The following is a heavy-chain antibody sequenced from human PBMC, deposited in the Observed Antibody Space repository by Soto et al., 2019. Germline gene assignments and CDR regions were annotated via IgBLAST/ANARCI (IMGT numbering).Heavy chain of an antibody. J-gene: IGHJ4*02. V-gene: IGHV4-59*08. CDR1: GGSIRSYY. CDR3: ARRYGVYFDY. Sequence: PSETLSLTCTVSGGSIRSYYWSWIRQPPGRGLEWIGYIYYSGSTNYNPSLKSRVTISVDTSKNQFSLKLSPVTAADTAVYYCARRYGVYFDYWGQGTLVTVSS. D-gene: IGHD4-17*01. CDR2: IYYSGST.